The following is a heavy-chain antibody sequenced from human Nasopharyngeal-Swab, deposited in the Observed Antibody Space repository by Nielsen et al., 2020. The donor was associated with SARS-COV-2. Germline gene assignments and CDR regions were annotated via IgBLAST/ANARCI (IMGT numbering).Heavy chain of an antibody. Sequence: GESLKISCAASGFTFSTYSMNWVRQAPGKGLEWVSSISSSSSYIYYADSLKGRFTISRDNAKNSLYLQMNSLRAEDTAVYYCARSYNPGGFGWLLSNDWGQGTLVTVSS. J-gene: IGHJ4*02. CDR1: GFTFSTYS. CDR3: ARSYNPGGFGWLLSND. V-gene: IGHV3-21*01. CDR2: ISSSSSYI. D-gene: IGHD3-9*01.